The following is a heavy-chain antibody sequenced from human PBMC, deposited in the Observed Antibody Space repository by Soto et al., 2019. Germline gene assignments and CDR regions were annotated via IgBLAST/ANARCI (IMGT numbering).Heavy chain of an antibody. CDR3: AKVITGTIDCYYDYGMHF. V-gene: IGHV3-23*01. J-gene: IGHJ6*02. CDR2: ISGSGGST. CDR1: GFTFSSYA. D-gene: IGHD1-7*01. Sequence: EVQLLESGGGLVQPGGSLRLSCAASGFTFSSYAMSWVRQAPGKGLEWVSAISGSGGSTYYADSVKGRFTISRDNSKNTLYLQMNSLRAEDTAVYYCAKVITGTIDCYYDYGMHFWVQGSTVTVSS.